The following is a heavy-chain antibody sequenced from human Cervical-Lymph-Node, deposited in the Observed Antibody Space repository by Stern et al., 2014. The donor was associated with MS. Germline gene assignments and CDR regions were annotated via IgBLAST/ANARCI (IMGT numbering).Heavy chain of an antibody. Sequence: VQLVQSGGGVVQPGRSLRLSCAASGFTFSDWTMHWVRQAPGKGLEWVAVISYDENNKHYANSMKGRFTISRDNSNNTLYLQINSLRPEDTAVYYCARGRGYRGYEPLRDYWGQGTLVTVSS. CDR1: GFTFSDWT. V-gene: IGHV3-30*04. J-gene: IGHJ4*02. CDR2: ISYDENNK. D-gene: IGHD5-12*01. CDR3: ARGRGYRGYEPLRDY.